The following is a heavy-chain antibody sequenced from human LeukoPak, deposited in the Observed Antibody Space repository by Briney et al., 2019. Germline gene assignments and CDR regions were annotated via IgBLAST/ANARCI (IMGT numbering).Heavy chain of an antibody. CDR1: GYTFTSYA. V-gene: IGHV1-3*01. CDR3: ATVSDYYDSSPLGY. D-gene: IGHD3-22*01. J-gene: IGHJ4*02. CDR2: INAGNGNT. Sequence: ASVNVSCKASGYTFTSYAMHWVRQAPGQRLEWMGWINAGNGNTKYSQKFQGRLTMTRDTSTSTVYMELSSLRSEDTAVYYCATVSDYYDSSPLGYWGQGTLVTVSS.